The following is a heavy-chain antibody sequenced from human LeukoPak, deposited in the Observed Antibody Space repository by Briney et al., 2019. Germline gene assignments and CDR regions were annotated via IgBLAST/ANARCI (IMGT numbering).Heavy chain of an antibody. CDR1: GFTFSSYA. CDR2: ISGSGGST. V-gene: IGHV3-23*01. D-gene: IGHD2-21*02. Sequence: TGGSLRLSCAASGFTFSSYAMSWVRQAPGKGLEWVSAISGSGGSTYYADSVKGRFTISRDNSKSTLYLQMNSLRAEDTAVYYCAKVWNRCDCYNPWGQGTLVTVSS. J-gene: IGHJ5*02. CDR3: AKVWNRCDCYNP.